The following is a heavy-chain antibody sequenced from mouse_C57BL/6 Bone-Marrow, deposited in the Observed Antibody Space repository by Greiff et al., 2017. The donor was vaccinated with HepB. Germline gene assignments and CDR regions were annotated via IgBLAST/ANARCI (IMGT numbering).Heavy chain of an antibody. CDR1: GYTFTSYW. V-gene: IGHV1-59*01. D-gene: IGHD1-1*01. J-gene: IGHJ3*01. CDR2: IDPSDSYT. Sequence: QVQLQQPGAELVRPGTSVKLSCKASGYTFTSYWMHWVKQRPGQGLEWIGVIDPSDSYTNYNQKFKGKATLTVDTSSSTAYMQLSSLTSEDSAVYYCARNTYYGWFAYWGQGTLVTVSA. CDR3: ARNTYYGWFAY.